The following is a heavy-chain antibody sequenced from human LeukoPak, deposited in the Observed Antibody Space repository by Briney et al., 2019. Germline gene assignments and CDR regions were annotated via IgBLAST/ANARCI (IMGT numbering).Heavy chain of an antibody. J-gene: IGHJ5*02. D-gene: IGHD5-18*01. V-gene: IGHV2-5*01. CDR3: AHSGYSYGYDWFDP. CDR2: LYWNDDK. Sequence: SGPPLVNPTQTFTLTCTLSGFSVSTSAVGVGWVRQPPGKALEWLVLLYWNDDKRYSPSLKSRLTIAKDTTKNQVVLTMTTMDPVDTATYYCAHSGYSYGYDWFDPWGQGTLVTVSS. CDR1: GFSVSTSAVG.